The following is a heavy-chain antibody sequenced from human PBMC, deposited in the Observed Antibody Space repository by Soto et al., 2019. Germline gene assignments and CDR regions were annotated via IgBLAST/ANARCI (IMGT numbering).Heavy chain of an antibody. CDR2: ITSSSSYT. CDR1: GSSFRDYY. CDR3: TGGQDNLAATFAY. Sequence: QVQLVESGGGLVQPGGSLRLSCVASGSSFRDYYMSWIRQSPGKGLEWLSYITSSSSYTHYADAVKGRFTTSRDNAKSSLDLKMNGLSAEEQATYYCTGGQDNLAATFAYWGQGTPVTVSS. V-gene: IGHV3-11*05. D-gene: IGHD1-26*01. J-gene: IGHJ4*02.